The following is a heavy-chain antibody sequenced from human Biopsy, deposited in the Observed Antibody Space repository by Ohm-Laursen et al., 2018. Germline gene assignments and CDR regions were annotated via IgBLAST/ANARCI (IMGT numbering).Heavy chain of an antibody. J-gene: IGHJ2*01. V-gene: IGHV4-31*01. CDR3: ARRPYGGTRYWYFDL. CDR1: GGSVSSGGFY. CDR2: IYYSGTT. Sequence: TLSLTWAVSGGSVSSGGFYWSWIRQHPGKGLEWIGYIYYSGTTYYNPSLKSLVTISVDTSKNQFSLKLNSVIAADTAVYYCARRPYGGTRYWYFDLWGRGTLVTVSS. D-gene: IGHD4-23*01.